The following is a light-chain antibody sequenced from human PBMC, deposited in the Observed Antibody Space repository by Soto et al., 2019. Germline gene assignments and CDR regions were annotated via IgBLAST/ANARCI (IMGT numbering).Light chain of an antibody. Sequence: EIVMTQPPPTLSVSPGERAALSCRASQSISSNLAWYQQKPGQAPRLLIYGASTRATGIPARFSGSGSGTEFTLTISSLQSEDFAVYYCQQYNNWPAITFGQGTRLEIK. CDR1: QSISSN. CDR2: GAS. CDR3: QQYNNWPAIT. J-gene: IGKJ5*01. V-gene: IGKV3D-15*01.